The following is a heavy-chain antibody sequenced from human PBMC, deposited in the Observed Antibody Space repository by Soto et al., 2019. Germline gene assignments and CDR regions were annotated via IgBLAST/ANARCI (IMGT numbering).Heavy chain of an antibody. CDR2: IIPIFGTA. CDR3: ARGTKKALPFDY. Sequence: QVQLVQSGAEVKKPGSSVKVSCKASGGTFSSYAISWVRQAPGQGLEWMGGIIPIFGTANYAQKFQGRVTSTADESTSTAYMEQSSLKSEDTAVYYCARGTKKALPFDYWGQGTLVTVSS. J-gene: IGHJ4*02. V-gene: IGHV1-69*01. D-gene: IGHD6-6*01. CDR1: GGTFSSYA.